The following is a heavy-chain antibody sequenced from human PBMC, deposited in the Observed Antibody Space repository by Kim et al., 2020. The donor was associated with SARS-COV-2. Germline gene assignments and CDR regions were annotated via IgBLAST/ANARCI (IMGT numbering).Heavy chain of an antibody. CDR1: GGSISSSSYY. J-gene: IGHJ5*02. CDR2: IYYSWST. V-gene: IGHV4-39*01. Sequence: ETLSLTCTVSGGSISSSSYYWGWIRQPPGKGLGWIGSIYYSWSTYYNPSLKSRVTISVDTPKNQFSLKLSSVTAADTAVYYCARVGIKRITIFGVVDPSNWCDPWGQGTLDTVTS. CDR3: ARVGIKRITIFGVVDPSNWCDP. D-gene: IGHD3-3*01.